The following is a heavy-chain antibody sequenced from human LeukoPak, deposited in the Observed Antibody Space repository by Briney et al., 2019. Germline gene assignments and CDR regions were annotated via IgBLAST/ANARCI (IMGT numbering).Heavy chain of an antibody. J-gene: IGHJ4*02. V-gene: IGHV3-7*01. CDR1: GFTFSSYW. CDR3: AREDYGDYLDY. Sequence: GGSLRLSCAAYGFTFSSYWMSWVRQAPGKGLEWVANIKQDGSEKYYVDSVKGRFTISRDNAKNSLYLQMNSLRAEDTAVYYCAREDYGDYLDYWGQGTLVTVSS. CDR2: IKQDGSEK. D-gene: IGHD4-17*01.